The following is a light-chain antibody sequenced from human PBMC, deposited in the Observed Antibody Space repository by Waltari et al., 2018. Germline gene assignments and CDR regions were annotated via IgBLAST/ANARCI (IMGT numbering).Light chain of an antibody. CDR1: SLRNYY. CDR3: LLYCGDAHWV. J-gene: IGLJ3*02. Sequence: SSDLTQDPAVSVALGQTVTITCQGDSLRNYYASWFQQKPGQAPLLVIYGKNKRPSGIPDRISGSSSGNTASLTITGAQAEDEADYYCLLYCGDAHWVFGGGTKLTVL. CDR2: GKN. V-gene: IGLV3-19*01.